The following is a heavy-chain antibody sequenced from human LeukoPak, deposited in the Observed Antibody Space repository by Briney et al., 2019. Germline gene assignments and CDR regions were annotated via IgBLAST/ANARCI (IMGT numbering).Heavy chain of an antibody. J-gene: IGHJ4*02. CDR3: ARVNYGSGSYPLYYFDY. CDR2: IYSGGST. D-gene: IGHD3-10*01. Sequence: PGGSLRLSCAASGFTVSSNYMSWVRQAPGKGLEWASVIYSGGSTYYADSVKGRFTISRDDSKNTLYLQMNSLRAEDTAVYYCARVNYGSGSYPLYYFDYWGQGTLVTVSS. V-gene: IGHV3-53*01. CDR1: GFTVSSNY.